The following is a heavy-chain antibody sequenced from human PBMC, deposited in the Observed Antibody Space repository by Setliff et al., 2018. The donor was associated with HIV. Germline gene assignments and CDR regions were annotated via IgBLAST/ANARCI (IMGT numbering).Heavy chain of an antibody. D-gene: IGHD3-10*01. V-gene: IGHV4-38-2*01. CDR3: APRHHKYGFL. CDR1: GYSISSGYY. J-gene: IGHJ4*02. CDR2: IYHSGTT. Sequence: PSETLSLTCAVSGYSISSGYYWGWIRQTPGKGLEWIGSIYHSGTTYYNPSLRSRVTISVDTSKNQFSLTLTSVTATDTAVYYCAPRHHKYGFLWGQGTLVTVSS.